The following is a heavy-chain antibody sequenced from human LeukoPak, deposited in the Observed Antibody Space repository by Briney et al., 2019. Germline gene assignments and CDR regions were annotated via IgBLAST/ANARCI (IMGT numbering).Heavy chain of an antibody. CDR2: ISSSSSYI. CDR3: QAEASTVAGTVY. D-gene: IGHD6-19*01. V-gene: IGHV3-21*04. J-gene: IGHJ4*02. CDR1: GFTFSSYS. Sequence: GGSLRLSCAASGFTFSSYSMNWVRQAPGKGLEWVSSISSSSSYIYYADSVKGRFTISRDNAKNSLYLQMNSLRAEDTAVYYCQAEASTVAGTVYWGQGTLVTVSS.